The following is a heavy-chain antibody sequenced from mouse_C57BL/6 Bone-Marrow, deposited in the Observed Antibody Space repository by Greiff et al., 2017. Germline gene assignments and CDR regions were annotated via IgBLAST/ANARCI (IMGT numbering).Heavy chain of an antibody. D-gene: IGHD2-3*01. CDR2: IYPGSGNT. CDR1: GYTFTDYY. V-gene: IGHV1-76*01. CDR3: ERVRGWLLRWYFDV. Sequence: QVQLQQSGAELVRPGASVKLSCKASGYTFTDYYINWVKQRPGQGLEWIARIYPGSGNTYYNEKFKGEGRLTAEKASSTDYMQLSSLSSEDYAVYLYERVRGWLLRWYFDVWGKGTTVTVSS. J-gene: IGHJ1*03.